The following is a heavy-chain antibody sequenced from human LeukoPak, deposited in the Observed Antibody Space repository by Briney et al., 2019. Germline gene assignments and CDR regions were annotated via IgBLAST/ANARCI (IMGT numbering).Heavy chain of an antibody. J-gene: IGHJ6*02. CDR2: IYYSGST. V-gene: IGHV4-59*08. Sequence: GSLRLSCAASGFTFSDYYVSWIRQPPGKGLEWIGYIYYSGSTNYNPSLKSRVTISVDTSKNQFSLKLSSVTAADTAVYYCARHSDSSGWYSNYGMDVWGQGTTVTVSS. CDR1: GFTFSDYY. D-gene: IGHD6-19*01. CDR3: ARHSDSSGWYSNYGMDV.